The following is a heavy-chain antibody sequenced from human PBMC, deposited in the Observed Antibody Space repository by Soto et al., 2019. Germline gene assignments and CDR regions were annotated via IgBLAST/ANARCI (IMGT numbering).Heavy chain of an antibody. V-gene: IGHV4-59*12. J-gene: IGHJ6*02. CDR2: IHNSGST. Sequence: ASETLSLTCTVPGGSISNYYWTWIRQFPGKRLEWIAHIHNSGSTNYNPSLKSRVTISVDTSKNQFSLKLSSVTAADTAVYYCARIVPAAPYYYYGMDVWGQGTTVTVSS. D-gene: IGHD2-2*01. CDR3: ARIVPAAPYYYYGMDV. CDR1: GGSISNYY.